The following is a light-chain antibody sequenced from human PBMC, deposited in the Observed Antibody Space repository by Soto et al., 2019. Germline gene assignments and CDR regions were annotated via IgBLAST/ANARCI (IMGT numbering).Light chain of an antibody. CDR2: LGS. CDR3: MQALQTTIT. J-gene: IGKJ5*01. CDR1: QSLLHSNGYNY. Sequence: DIVMTQSPLFLPVTPGEPASISCRSSQSLLHSNGYNYLDWYLQKPGQSPQLLIYLGSNRASGVPDRFSGSGSGTDFTLKISRVEAEDVGVYYCMQALQTTITFGQGTRLEIK. V-gene: IGKV2-28*01.